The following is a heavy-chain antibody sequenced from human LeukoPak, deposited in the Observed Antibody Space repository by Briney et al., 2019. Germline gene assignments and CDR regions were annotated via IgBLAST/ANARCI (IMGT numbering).Heavy chain of an antibody. CDR3: ARDRGDYYDSSGYFV. V-gene: IGHV1-69*05. CDR2: IIPIFGTA. J-gene: IGHJ3*01. CDR1: GGTFSSYA. Sequence: GASVKVSCKASGGTFSSYAISWVRQAPGQGLEWMGGIIPIFGTANYAQKFQGRVTITTDESTSTAYMELSSLRSEDTAVYYCARDRGDYYDSSGYFVWGQGTMVTVSS. D-gene: IGHD3-22*01.